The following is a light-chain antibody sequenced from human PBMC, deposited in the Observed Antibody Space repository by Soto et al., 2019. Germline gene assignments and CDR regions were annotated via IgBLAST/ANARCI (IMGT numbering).Light chain of an antibody. J-gene: IGLJ2*01. CDR2: EVR. CDR1: SSDVGSYNY. Sequence: QSALTQPASVSGSPGRSITISCTGTSSDVGSYNYVSWYQQHPGKAPKLMIYEVRNRPSGVSDRFSGSKSGKTASLTIFGLQAEDEADYYCSSYTTSTTQVFGGGTQLTVL. CDR3: SSYTTSTTQV. V-gene: IGLV2-14*01.